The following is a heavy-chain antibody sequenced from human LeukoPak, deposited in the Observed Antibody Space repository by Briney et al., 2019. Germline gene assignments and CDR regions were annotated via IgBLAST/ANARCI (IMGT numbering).Heavy chain of an antibody. V-gene: IGHV4-39*01. CDR3: ARGVRDYVFDAFNI. D-gene: IGHD3-16*01. CDR2: IYYSGST. J-gene: IGHJ3*02. Sequence: SETLSLTCPVSGGSISSTNYYWGWIRQPPGKGLEWIGSIYYSGSTYYNPSLKSRVTISIDTSKNQFSLKLTSVTAADTSVYYCARGVRDYVFDAFNIRGPGTMVTVSS. CDR1: GGSISSTNYY.